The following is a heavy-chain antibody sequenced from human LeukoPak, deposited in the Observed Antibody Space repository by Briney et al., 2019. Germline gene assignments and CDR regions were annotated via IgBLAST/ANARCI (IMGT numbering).Heavy chain of an antibody. CDR3: ARDTVTTDYFDY. V-gene: IGHV3-23*01. Sequence: GGSLRLSCAASGXTFSSYAMSWVRQAPGKGQEWVSAISGSGGSTYYADSVKGRFTISRDNSKNTLYLQMNSLRAEDTAVYYCARDTVTTDYFDYWGQGTLVTVSS. D-gene: IGHD4-17*01. CDR2: ISGSGGST. CDR1: GXTFSSYA. J-gene: IGHJ4*02.